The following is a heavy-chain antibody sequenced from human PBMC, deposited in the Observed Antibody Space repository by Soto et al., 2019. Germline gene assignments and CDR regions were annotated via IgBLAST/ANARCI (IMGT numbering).Heavy chain of an antibody. D-gene: IGHD1-26*01. CDR3: ARDNSSGSYYYYYYGMDV. J-gene: IGHJ6*02. CDR1: GGSISSSSYY. Sequence: SETLSLTCTVSGGSISSSSYYWGWIRQPPGKGLEWIGSIYYSGSTYYNPSLKSRVTISVDTSKNQFSLKLSSVTAADTAVYYCARDNSSGSYYYYYYGMDVWGQGTTVTVSS. V-gene: IGHV4-39*07. CDR2: IYYSGST.